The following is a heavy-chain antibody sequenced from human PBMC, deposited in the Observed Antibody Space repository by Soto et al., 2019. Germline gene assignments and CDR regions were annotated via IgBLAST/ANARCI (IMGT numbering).Heavy chain of an antibody. J-gene: IGHJ4*02. CDR1: GGTFSSYA. D-gene: IGHD3-9*01. CDR3: ARQGYDILTGYYTGVSDY. Sequence: SVKVSCKASGGTFSSYAISWVRQAPGQGLEWMGGIIPIFGTANYAQKFQGRVTITADESTGTAYMELSSLRSEDTAVYYCARQGYDILTGYYTGVSDYWGQGTLVTVSS. V-gene: IGHV1-69*13. CDR2: IIPIFGTA.